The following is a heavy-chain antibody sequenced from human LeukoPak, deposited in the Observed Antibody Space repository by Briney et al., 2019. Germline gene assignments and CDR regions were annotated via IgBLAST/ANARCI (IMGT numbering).Heavy chain of an antibody. CDR3: AKVSSSSWYWNYFDY. J-gene: IGHJ4*02. D-gene: IGHD6-13*01. V-gene: IGHV3-23*01. Sequence: GGSLRLSCAASGFTFSSYAMSLVRQAAGKGLEWVSPISASGDSTYYADSVKGRFTISRDSSKNTLYLQMNSLRAEDTAVYYCAKVSSSSWYWNYFDYWGQGTLVTVSS. CDR2: ISASGDST. CDR1: GFTFSSYA.